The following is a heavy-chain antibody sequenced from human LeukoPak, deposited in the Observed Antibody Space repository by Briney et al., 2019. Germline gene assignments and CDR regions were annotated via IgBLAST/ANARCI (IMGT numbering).Heavy chain of an antibody. CDR2: ISSSSSYI. CDR3: ARVVGYGSGSYVAG. J-gene: IGHJ4*02. D-gene: IGHD3-10*01. V-gene: IGHV3-21*01. CDR1: GFTFSSYS. Sequence: GGSLRLSCAASGFTFSSYSMNWVRQAPGKGLEWVSSISSSSSYIYYADSVKGRFTISRDNAKNSLYLQMNSLRAEDTAVYYCARVVGYGSGSYVAGWGQGALVTVSS.